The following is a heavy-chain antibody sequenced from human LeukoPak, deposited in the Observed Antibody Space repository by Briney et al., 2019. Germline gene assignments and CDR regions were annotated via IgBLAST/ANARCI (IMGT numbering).Heavy chain of an antibody. CDR1: GYTFTAYY. Sequence: GASVKVSCKASGYTFTAYYIHWVRQAPGQGLEWMGLINPNSGGTNYAQKFQGRVTMTRDTSISTAYMELSKLTSDDTAVYYRARDKGTLGGDSWGPGTLVTVSS. CDR2: INPNSGGT. CDR3: ARDKGTLGGDS. J-gene: IGHJ4*02. D-gene: IGHD3-16*01. V-gene: IGHV1-2*02.